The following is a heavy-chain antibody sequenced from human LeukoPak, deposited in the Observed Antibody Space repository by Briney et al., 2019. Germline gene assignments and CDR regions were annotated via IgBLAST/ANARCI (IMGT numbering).Heavy chain of an antibody. CDR3: TREVSGSLYFDY. CDR2: INIDGSSG. J-gene: IGHJ4*02. V-gene: IGHV3-74*01. CDR1: GFTFRSYW. D-gene: IGHD1-26*01. Sequence: GGSLRLSCAASGFTFRSYWMHGVRQAPGKGLVWVSRINIDGSSGSYADSVEGRVTISRDNAKNTVYLQMNSLRAEDTAVYYCTREVSGSLYFDYWGQGTLVTVSS.